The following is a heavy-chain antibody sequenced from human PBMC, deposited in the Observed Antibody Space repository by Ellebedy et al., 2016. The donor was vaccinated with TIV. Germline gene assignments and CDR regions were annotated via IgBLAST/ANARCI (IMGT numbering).Heavy chain of an antibody. CDR3: ARDEAEVGATFFGY. D-gene: IGHD1-26*01. Sequence: PGGSLRLSCAASGFTFSSYSMSWVRQAPGKGLEWVSYISNSSSTIYYADPVKGRFTISRDNAKNSLYLQMNSMRDEDTAVYYCARDEAEVGATFFGYWGQGTLVTVSS. CDR1: GFTFSSYS. V-gene: IGHV3-48*02. J-gene: IGHJ4*02. CDR2: ISNSSSTI.